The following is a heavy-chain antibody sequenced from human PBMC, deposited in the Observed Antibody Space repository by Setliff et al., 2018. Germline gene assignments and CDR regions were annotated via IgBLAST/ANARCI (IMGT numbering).Heavy chain of an antibody. CDR2: INHRGST. CDR3: ARGRNIAARLLDS. V-gene: IGHV4-34*01. Sequence: TLSLTCAAYGGTFSDYYWTWIRQPPGKGLEWIGEINHRGSTNYNPSLKSRATISIDTSKDQFSLKLISMTAADTAVYYCARGRNIAARLLDSWGQGTLVTVSS. D-gene: IGHD6-6*01. CDR1: GGTFSDYY. J-gene: IGHJ4*02.